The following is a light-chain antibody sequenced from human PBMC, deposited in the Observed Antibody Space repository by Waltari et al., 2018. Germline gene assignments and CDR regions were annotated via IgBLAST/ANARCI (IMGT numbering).Light chain of an antibody. J-gene: IGKJ2*01. Sequence: DIVLTQSPDSLAVSLGERANINCKSSQSVLSSYNNKNYLGWYQQKTGQPPKLLITWASTRESGVPDRFSGSGSGTDFTLTISSLQAEYVAVYYCQQCYTFPYTFGQGTKLEIK. CDR2: WAS. CDR1: QSVLSSYNNKNY. V-gene: IGKV4-1*01. CDR3: QQCYTFPYT.